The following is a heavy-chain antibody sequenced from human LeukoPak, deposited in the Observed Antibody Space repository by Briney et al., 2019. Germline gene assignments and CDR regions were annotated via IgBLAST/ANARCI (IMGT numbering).Heavy chain of an antibody. J-gene: IGHJ4*02. CDR2: IYYSGIT. CDR1: GGSIIPYY. CDR3: ARGRWMVPF. D-gene: IGHD5-12*01. V-gene: IGHV4-59*01. Sequence: SETLSLTCTVSGGSIIPYYWTWIRQPAAKGLEWIGYIYYSGITNYNPSLKSRVTMSVDTSKNQITLKLSSVTAADTAVYYCARGRWMVPFWGQGTLVTVSS.